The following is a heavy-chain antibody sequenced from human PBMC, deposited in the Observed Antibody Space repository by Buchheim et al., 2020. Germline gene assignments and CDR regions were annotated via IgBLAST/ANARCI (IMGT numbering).Heavy chain of an antibody. CDR3: AKGHRHDFWSGYPNWLDT. CDR1: GFTFSSYG. Sequence: EVQLVESGGGLVKPGGSLRLSCAASGFTFSSYGMHWVRQAPGKGLEWVASISASDGHIYYADSVRGRFTISRDDSKDTVYLQMNRLRAEDTATYYCAKGHRHDFWSGYPNWLDTWGQGTL. J-gene: IGHJ5*02. D-gene: IGHD3-3*01. V-gene: IGHV3-23*04. CDR2: ISASDGHI.